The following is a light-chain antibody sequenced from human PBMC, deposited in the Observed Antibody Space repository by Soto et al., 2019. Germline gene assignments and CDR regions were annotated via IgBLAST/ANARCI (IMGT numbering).Light chain of an antibody. CDR2: GVS. V-gene: IGKV3-20*01. CDR3: QVYGSSPKT. CDR1: QPVNSGY. J-gene: IGKJ1*01. Sequence: IVLTQSPGTLSRSPGEGATLSCRASQPVNSGYLAWYQQKPGQAPRLLMYGVSTRDTGIPDRFSGSGAGTDFTLTISRLEPGDFAVYYCQVYGSSPKTFGQGTKVEFK.